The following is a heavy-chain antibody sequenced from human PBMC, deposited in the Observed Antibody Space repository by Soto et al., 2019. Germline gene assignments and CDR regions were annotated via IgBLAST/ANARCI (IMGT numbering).Heavy chain of an antibody. CDR3: AKGAGSGSYHPQDS. CDR2: TSGSVGSS. CDR1: GFMFTTYV. V-gene: IGHV3-23*01. D-gene: IGHD3-10*01. Sequence: GGSLRLSCAASGFMFTTYVMSWVRQAPGKGLEWVSTSGSVGSSYYADSVKGRFTVSSDNSKNTLYLQMNSLRAEDTGVYYCAKGAGSGSYHPQDSWGQGTLVTVSS. J-gene: IGHJ4*02.